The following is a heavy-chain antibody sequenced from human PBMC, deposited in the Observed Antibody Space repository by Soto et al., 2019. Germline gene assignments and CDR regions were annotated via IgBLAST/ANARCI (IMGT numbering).Heavy chain of an antibody. Sequence: QVQLVQSGAEVKKPGASVKVSCKASGYTFTSYAMHWVRQAPGQRLEWMGWINAGNGNRKYSQKFQGRVTITRDTSASTAYMELSSLGSEDTAVYYCARDSPPSDYWGQGTLVTVSS. CDR1: GYTFTSYA. V-gene: IGHV1-3*01. CDR2: INAGNGNR. CDR3: ARDSPPSDY. J-gene: IGHJ4*02.